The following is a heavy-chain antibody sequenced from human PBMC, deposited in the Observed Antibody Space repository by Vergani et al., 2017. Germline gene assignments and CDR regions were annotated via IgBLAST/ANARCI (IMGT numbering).Heavy chain of an antibody. V-gene: IGHV4-34*01. CDR3: ARGKGCSYGYWFDP. D-gene: IGHD5-18*01. CDR2: INHSGST. CDR1: GGSFSGYY. J-gene: IGHJ5*02. Sequence: QVQLQQWGAGLLKPSETLSLTCAVYGGSFSGYYWSWIRQPPGKGLEWIGEINHSGSTNYNPSLKSRVTISVDTSKNQFSLKLSSVTAADTAVYYCARGKGCSYGYWFDPWGQGTLVTVSS.